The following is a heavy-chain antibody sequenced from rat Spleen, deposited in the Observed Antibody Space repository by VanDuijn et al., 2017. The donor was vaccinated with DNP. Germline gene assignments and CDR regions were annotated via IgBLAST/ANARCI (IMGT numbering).Heavy chain of an antibody. CDR1: GFSLTNYY. J-gene: IGHJ1*01. CDR2: MRNVGST. V-gene: IGHV2-65*01. D-gene: IGHD1-4*01. CDR3: SRWGDFGYNHHWYFDF. Sequence: QVQLKETGPGLVQPTQTLSITCTVSGFSLTNYYIQWVRQTPGKGLEWMGFMRNVGSTYYNSALRSRLSIRRETSKSQVFLKVNSVQTEDTAIYFCSRWGDFGYNHHWYFDFWGPGTMVTVSS.